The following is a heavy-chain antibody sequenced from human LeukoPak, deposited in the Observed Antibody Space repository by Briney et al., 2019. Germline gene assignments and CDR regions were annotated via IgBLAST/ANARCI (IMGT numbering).Heavy chain of an antibody. D-gene: IGHD3-10*01. V-gene: IGHV4-4*02. CDR2: IYHSGST. J-gene: IGHJ4*02. CDR3: ARVLYGSGRTFGY. Sequence: SETLSLTCAVSGGSISSSNWWSWVRQPPGKGLEWIGEIYHSGSTNYNPSLKSRVTISVDTSKNQFSLKLSSVTAADTAVYYCARVLYGSGRTFGYWGQGTLVTVSS. CDR1: GGSISSSNW.